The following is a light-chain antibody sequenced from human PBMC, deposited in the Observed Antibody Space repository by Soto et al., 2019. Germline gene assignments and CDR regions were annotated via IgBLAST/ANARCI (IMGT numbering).Light chain of an antibody. V-gene: IGKV1-5*03. CDR2: KAS. CDR1: QSISSW. CDR3: QQYET. Sequence: DIQMTQSPSTLSPSVGDRVTITCRASQSISSWLAWYQQKPGKAPKLLIYKASSLESGVPSRFSGSGSGTEFTLTISSLQPDDFATYYCQQYETFGQGTKVEIK. J-gene: IGKJ1*01.